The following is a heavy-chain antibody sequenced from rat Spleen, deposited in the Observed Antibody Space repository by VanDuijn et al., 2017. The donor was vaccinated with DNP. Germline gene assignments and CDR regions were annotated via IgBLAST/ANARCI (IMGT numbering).Heavy chain of an antibody. Sequence: QVQLKESGPGLVQPSQTLSLTCTVSGLSLRSNSASWVRQPPGKGLEWMGAIWSGGKTEYKSALKSRLNISRDTSKSQVFLKMNSLQTEDTAIYFCTRPLSRGTGYFDYWGQGVMVTVSS. V-gene: IGHV2-1*01. D-gene: IGHD4-3*01. J-gene: IGHJ2*01. CDR1: GLSLRSNS. CDR2: IWSGGKT. CDR3: TRPLSRGTGYFDY.